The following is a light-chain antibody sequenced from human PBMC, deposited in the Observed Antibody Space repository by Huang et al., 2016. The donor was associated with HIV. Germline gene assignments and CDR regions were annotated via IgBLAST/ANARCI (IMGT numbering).Light chain of an antibody. CDR3: QQGYTTSWT. J-gene: IGKJ1*01. Sequence: DIQMTPSPSSLSASVGDRVTITCRASQSITTYLNWYQQKPGKAPTLLIYATDSLQSGVPSRFSGRGSGTEFTLTISSLQPDDLATYYCQQGYTTSWTFGPGTKVE. CDR2: ATD. V-gene: IGKV1-39*01. CDR1: QSITTY.